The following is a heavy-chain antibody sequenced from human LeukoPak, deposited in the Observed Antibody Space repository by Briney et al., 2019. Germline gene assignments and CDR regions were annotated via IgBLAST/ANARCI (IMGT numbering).Heavy chain of an antibody. D-gene: IGHD3-10*01. CDR3: ARQVDYGSGSYYWFDP. V-gene: IGHV1-69*05. Sequence: SVKVSCKASGGTFSSYAISWVRQAPGQGLGWMGGIIPIFGTANYAQKFQGRVTITTDESTSTAYMELSSLRSEDTAVYYCARQVDYGSGSYYWFDPWGQGTLVTVSS. CDR1: GGTFSSYA. J-gene: IGHJ5*02. CDR2: IIPIFGTA.